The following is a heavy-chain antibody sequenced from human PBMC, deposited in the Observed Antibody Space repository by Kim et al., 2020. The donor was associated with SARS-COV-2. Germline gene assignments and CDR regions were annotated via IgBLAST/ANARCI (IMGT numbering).Heavy chain of an antibody. J-gene: IGHJ4*02. D-gene: IGHD6-19*01. CDR1: GFTFSSYG. Sequence: GGSLRLSCAASGFTFSSYGMHWVRQAPGKGLEWVAVISYDGSNKYYADSVKGRFTISRDNSKNTLYLQMNSLRAEDTAVYYCAKGPPSSGWYQWGQGTLVTVSS. CDR3: AKGPPSSGWYQ. V-gene: IGHV3-30*18. CDR2: ISYDGSNK.